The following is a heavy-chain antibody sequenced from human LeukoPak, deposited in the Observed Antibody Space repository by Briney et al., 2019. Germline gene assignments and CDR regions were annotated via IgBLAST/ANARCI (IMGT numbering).Heavy chain of an antibody. D-gene: IGHD6-6*01. CDR3: ARSQPLSSSSLYYYYGMDV. CDR1: GGSISSYY. CDR2: IYYSGST. Sequence: SETLSLTCTVSGGSISSYYWSWIRQPPGKGLEWIGYIYYSGSTNYNPSLKSRVTISVDTSKNQFSLKLSSVTAADTAVYYCARSQPLSSSSLYYYYGMDVWGQGTTVTVSS. V-gene: IGHV4-59*01. J-gene: IGHJ6*02.